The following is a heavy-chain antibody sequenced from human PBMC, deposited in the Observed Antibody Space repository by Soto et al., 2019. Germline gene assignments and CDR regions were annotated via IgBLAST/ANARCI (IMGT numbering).Heavy chain of an antibody. CDR1: GGSFTTYY. Sequence: SETLSLTCSVSGGSFTTYYWNWIRQTAGTRLEWIGRLYTSGNTKYNPSLKSRLTMSLDTSKGQFSLKLRSVTAADPDIYYCARETVLGTDNWFDPWGQGILVT. CDR2: LYTSGNT. D-gene: IGHD6-19*01. J-gene: IGHJ5*02. V-gene: IGHV4-4*07. CDR3: ARETVLGTDNWFDP.